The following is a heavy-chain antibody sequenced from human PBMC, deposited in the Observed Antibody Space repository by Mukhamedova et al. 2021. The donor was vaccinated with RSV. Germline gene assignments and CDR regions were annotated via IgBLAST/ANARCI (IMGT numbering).Heavy chain of an antibody. J-gene: IGHJ6*03. CDR2: GGST. CDR3: AKDGTYGSGIYYYMDV. V-gene: IGHV3-23*01. Sequence: GGSTYYADSVKGRFTISRDNSKNMLYLQMNSLRAEDTAVYYCAKDGTYGSGIYYYMDVWGKGTTVTVSS. D-gene: IGHD3-10*01.